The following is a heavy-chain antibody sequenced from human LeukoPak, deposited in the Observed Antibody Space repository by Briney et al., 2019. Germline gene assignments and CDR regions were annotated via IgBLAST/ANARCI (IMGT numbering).Heavy chain of an antibody. CDR2: ISTSGIT. CDR3: AREASIAAAGWISDY. V-gene: IGHV4-4*07. CDR1: GGSINSNY. J-gene: IGHJ4*02. D-gene: IGHD6-13*01. Sequence: SETLSLSCTVSGGSINSNYWTWIRQPAGKGLEWIGRISTSGITNYSPSLKSRVTISLDKSKNQFSLILASVTAADTALYYCAREASIAAAGWISDYWGQGALVTVSS.